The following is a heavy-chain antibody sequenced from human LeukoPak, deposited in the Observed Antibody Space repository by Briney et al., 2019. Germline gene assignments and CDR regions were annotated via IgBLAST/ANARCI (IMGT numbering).Heavy chain of an antibody. D-gene: IGHD3-9*01. V-gene: IGHV1-69*05. CDR3: ARKATNDILTGYPYFDI. Sequence: ASVKVSCKASGGTFSSYAISWVRQAPGQGLEWMGGIIPIFGTANYAQKFQGRVTITTDESMSTAYMELSSLRSEDTAVYYCARKATNDILTGYPYFDIWGQGTMVTVSS. CDR2: IIPIFGTA. J-gene: IGHJ3*02. CDR1: GGTFSSYA.